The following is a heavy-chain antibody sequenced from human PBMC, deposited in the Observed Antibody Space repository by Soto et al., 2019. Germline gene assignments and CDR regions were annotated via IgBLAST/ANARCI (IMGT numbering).Heavy chain of an antibody. D-gene: IGHD2-8*01. V-gene: IGHV3-23*01. J-gene: IGHJ4*02. CDR2: SSGRGGST. CDR3: AKGGSIVLMVYAIHEYYFDY. Sequence: EVQLLESGGVLVQPGGSLRLSCAASGFTFSSYAMSWVRQAPGKGLVWVSASSGRGGSTYYADSVKGRFTISRDNSKNTLYLQMNSLRAEDTAVYYCAKGGSIVLMVYAIHEYYFDYWGQGTLVTVSS. CDR1: GFTFSSYA.